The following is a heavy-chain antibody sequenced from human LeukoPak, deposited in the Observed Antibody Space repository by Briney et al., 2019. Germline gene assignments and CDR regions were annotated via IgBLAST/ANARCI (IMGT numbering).Heavy chain of an antibody. CDR1: GYTFISYY. V-gene: IGHV1-46*01. Sequence: ASVKVSCKASGYTFISYYMHWVRQAPGQGLEWMGIINPSGGSTSYAQKFQGRVTMTRDTSTSTVYMELSSLRSEDTAVYYCATYGGVVPRFDAFDIWGQGTMVTVSS. J-gene: IGHJ3*02. CDR3: ATYGGVVPRFDAFDI. CDR2: INPSGGST. D-gene: IGHD2-15*01.